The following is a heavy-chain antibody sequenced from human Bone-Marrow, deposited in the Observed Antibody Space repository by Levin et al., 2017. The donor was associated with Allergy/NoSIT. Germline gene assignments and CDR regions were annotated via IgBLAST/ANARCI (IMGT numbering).Heavy chain of an antibody. D-gene: IGHD6-13*01. CDR1: GGSISSGDYS. Sequence: PSETLSLTCTVSGGSISSGDYSWSWIRQPPGKGLEWIGYIFYSGSTYFNPSLQSRVTMSLDTSKNQFSLNLRSVTAADTAVYYCSRTVAAAGLPGVTWDYWGQGTLVTVSS. J-gene: IGHJ4*02. CDR2: IFYSGST. CDR3: SRTVAAAGLPGVTWDY. V-gene: IGHV4-30-4*01.